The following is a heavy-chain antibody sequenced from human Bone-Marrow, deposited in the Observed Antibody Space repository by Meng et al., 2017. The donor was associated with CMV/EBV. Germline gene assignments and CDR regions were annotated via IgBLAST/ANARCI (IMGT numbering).Heavy chain of an antibody. CDR1: GFTFSSYA. D-gene: IGHD3-3*01. Sequence: GESLKISCAASGFTFSSYAMHWVRQAPGKGLEWVAVIWYDGINKYYADSVKGRFTISRDNSKNTLYLQMNSLRAEDTAVYYCATSSGDTSTIYYWGQGTLVTVSS. V-gene: IGHV3-30*04. J-gene: IGHJ4*02. CDR3: ATSSGDTSTIYY. CDR2: IWYDGINK.